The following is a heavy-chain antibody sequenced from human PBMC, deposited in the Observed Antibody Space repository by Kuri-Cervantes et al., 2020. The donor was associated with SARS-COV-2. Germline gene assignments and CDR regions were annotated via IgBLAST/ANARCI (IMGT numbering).Heavy chain of an antibody. D-gene: IGHD3-16*01. CDR1: GGSVSSGSFC. CDR2: IYYTGTT. CDR3: ARGGGYDYPHY. J-gene: IGHJ4*02. V-gene: IGHV4-61*01. Sequence: SETLSLTCSVSGGSVSSGSFCWTWIRQPPWKGLEWIGYIYYTGTTNYNPSLRSRVSISTDTSRNQFSLRLSSVTAADTAVYYCARGGGYDYPHYWGQGTLVTVSS.